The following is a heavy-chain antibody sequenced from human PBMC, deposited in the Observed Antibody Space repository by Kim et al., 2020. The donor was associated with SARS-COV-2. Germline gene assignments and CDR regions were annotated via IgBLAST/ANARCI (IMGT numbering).Heavy chain of an antibody. CDR3: ASRTGHDFWSGYYTGIYYYYGMDV. V-gene: IGHV1-69*13. Sequence: SVKVSCKASGGTFSSYAISWVRQAPGQGLEWMGGIIPIFGTANYAQKFQGRVTITADESTSTAYMELSSLRSEDTAVYYCASRTGHDFWSGYYTGIYYYYGMDVWGQGTTVTVSS. CDR1: GGTFSSYA. J-gene: IGHJ6*02. D-gene: IGHD3-3*01. CDR2: IIPIFGTA.